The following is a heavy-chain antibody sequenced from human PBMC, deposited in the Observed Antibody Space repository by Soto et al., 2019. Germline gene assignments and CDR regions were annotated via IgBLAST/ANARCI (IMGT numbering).Heavy chain of an antibody. CDR2: ISGSGGST. D-gene: IGHD3-22*01. CDR1: GFTFSGYA. J-gene: IGHJ4*02. V-gene: IGHV3-23*01. CDR3: AKAPFYYDSSGL. Sequence: GGSLRLSCAASGFTFSGYAMSWVRQAPGKGLEWVSAISGSGGSTYYADSVKGRFTISRDNSKNTLYLQMNSLRAEDTAVYYCAKAPFYYDSSGLWGQGTLVTVSS.